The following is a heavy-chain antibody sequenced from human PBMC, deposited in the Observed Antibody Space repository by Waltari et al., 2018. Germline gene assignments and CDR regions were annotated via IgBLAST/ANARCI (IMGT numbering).Heavy chain of an antibody. CDR1: ELIFSKCV. D-gene: IGHD3-10*01. V-gene: IGHV3-7*03. J-gene: IGHJ4*02. CDR3: ATFRWLGY. Sequence: EVQVMESGGALVQPGGSLRLSCVVSELIFSKCVMPWLRPAAGRGLEWVGNINYDGSEKNYGDSVRGRFTISRDNARNTVYLQMNSLRSEDTAVYYCATFRWLGYWGQGTQVTVSS. CDR2: INYDGSEK.